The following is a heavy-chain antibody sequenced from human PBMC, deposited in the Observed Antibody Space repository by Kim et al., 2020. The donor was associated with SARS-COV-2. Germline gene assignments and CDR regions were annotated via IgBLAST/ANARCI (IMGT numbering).Heavy chain of an antibody. CDR1: GFTFSSYG. V-gene: IGHV3-30*18. D-gene: IGHD2-21*02. J-gene: IGHJ4*02. CDR3: AKERSGIVVVTATFDY. CDR2: ISYDGSNK. Sequence: GGSLRLSCAASGFTFSSYGMHWVRQAPGKGLEWVAVISYDGSNKYYADSVKGRFTISRDNSKNTLYLQMNSLRAEDTAAYYCAKERSGIVVVTATFDYWGQGTLVTVSS.